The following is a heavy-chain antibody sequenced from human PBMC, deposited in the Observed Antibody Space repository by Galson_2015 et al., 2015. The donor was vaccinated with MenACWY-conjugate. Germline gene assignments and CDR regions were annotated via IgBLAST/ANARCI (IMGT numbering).Heavy chain of an antibody. V-gene: IGHV5-51*01. D-gene: IGHD1-26*01. CDR3: ARHSQYTMVGAPDFDF. J-gene: IGHJ4*02. Sequence: QSGAEVKKPGESLKISCKGSGYSFTSYWIGWVRQLPGKGLEWMGIIHPGDSDTRYSPSFQGQVTISADKSISTAYLQWSSLKASDTAMYYCARHSQYTMVGAPDFDFWGQGTLVTVSS. CDR2: IHPGDSDT. CDR1: GYSFTSYW.